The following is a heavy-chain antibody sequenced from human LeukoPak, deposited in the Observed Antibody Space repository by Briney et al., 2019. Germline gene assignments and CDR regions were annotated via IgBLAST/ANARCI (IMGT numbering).Heavy chain of an antibody. CDR1: GFTFSHYA. Sequence: GGSLRLSCAASGFTFSHYAMSWVRQAPGKGLEWVSGIRGSGGNTYYADSVKGRFTISRDNSKNTLYLQMNSLRAEDTAVYYCAKAGYISSWYYFDYWGQGTLVTVSS. CDR2: IRGSGGNT. J-gene: IGHJ4*02. V-gene: IGHV3-23*01. CDR3: AKAGYISSWYYFDY. D-gene: IGHD6-13*01.